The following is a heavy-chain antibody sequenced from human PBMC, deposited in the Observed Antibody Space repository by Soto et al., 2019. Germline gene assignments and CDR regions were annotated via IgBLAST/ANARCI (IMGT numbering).Heavy chain of an antibody. V-gene: IGHV1-2*04. CDR1: GYTFTGYY. CDR2: INPNSGGT. D-gene: IGHD3-22*01. CDR3: ARAGVQYYYDSSGYFHYYYYGMDV. Sequence: ASVKVSCKASGYTFTGYYMHWVRQAPGQGLGWMGWINPNSGGTNYAQKFQGWVTMTRDTSISTAYMELSRLRSDDTAVYYCARAGVQYYYDSSGYFHYYYYGMDVWGQGTTVTVSS. J-gene: IGHJ6*02.